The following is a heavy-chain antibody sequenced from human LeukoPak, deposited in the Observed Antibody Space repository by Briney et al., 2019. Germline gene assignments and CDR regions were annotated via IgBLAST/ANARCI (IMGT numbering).Heavy chain of an antibody. CDR3: ARHPLFPDYDILTGYSY. J-gene: IGHJ4*02. V-gene: IGHV4-39*01. Sequence: RCETLSVTCTVCGGWISSSSYYGGWIREPPGNGVEGWVRFYYSGSTYYNPSLKSRVTISVDTSKNQFSLKLSSVTAADTAVYYCARHPLFPDYDILTGYSYWGQGTLVTVSS. D-gene: IGHD3-9*01. CDR2: FYYSGST. CDR1: GGWISSSSYY.